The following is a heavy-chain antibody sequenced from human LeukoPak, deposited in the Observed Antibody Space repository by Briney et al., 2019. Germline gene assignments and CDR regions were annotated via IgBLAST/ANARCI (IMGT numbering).Heavy chain of an antibody. Sequence: SETLSLTCTVSGDSISSYYWSWIRQPPGKGLEWIGNFYHSGSINYNPSLKSRVTISVDTSMNQFSLKLSSVTAADTAVYYCARGGGAHYFDYWGQGTLVTVSS. V-gene: IGHV4-59*01. D-gene: IGHD3-16*01. CDR1: GDSISSYY. J-gene: IGHJ4*02. CDR2: FYHSGSI. CDR3: ARGGGAHYFDY.